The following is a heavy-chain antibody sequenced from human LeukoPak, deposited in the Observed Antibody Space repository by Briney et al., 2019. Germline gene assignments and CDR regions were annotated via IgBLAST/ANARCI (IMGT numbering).Heavy chain of an antibody. D-gene: IGHD3-16*01. CDR1: GFTFSSYA. J-gene: IGHJ4*02. Sequence: GGSLRLSCAASGFTFSSYAMSWVRQAPGKGLEWVSSISDSGGSTYYADSVKGRFTVFRDNSKNTLYLQMNRLRAEDTAVYYCAKSSPLIMITFGGVLDYWGQGTLVTVSS. CDR3: AKSSPLIMITFGGVLDY. V-gene: IGHV3-23*01. CDR2: ISDSGGST.